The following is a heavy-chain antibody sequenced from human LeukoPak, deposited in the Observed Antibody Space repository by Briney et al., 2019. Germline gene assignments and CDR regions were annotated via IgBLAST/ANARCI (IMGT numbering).Heavy chain of an antibody. Sequence: SETLSLTCAVYGGSFSGYYWGWIRQSPGKGLEWIGSMYYSGSTYYNPSLKSRVTISVDTSKNQFSLKLSSVTAADTAVYYCARGPYYYYYYMDVWGKGTTVTISS. CDR1: GGSFSGYY. J-gene: IGHJ6*03. V-gene: IGHV4-34*01. CDR2: MYYSGST. CDR3: ARGPYYYYYYMDV.